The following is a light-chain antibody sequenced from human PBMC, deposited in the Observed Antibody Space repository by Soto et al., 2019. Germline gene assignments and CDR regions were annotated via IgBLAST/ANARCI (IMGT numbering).Light chain of an antibody. J-gene: IGKJ1*01. CDR2: GAS. CDR1: QTIRSNY. Sequence: ETVLTQSPGTLSLSPGERATLSCRASQTIRSNYLAWYRQTPGQAPRLLIYGASNRATGIADRFSGSGSGTYFTLIISRLEPEDFALYYCQQYGSSPWTFCQGTKVEIK. V-gene: IGKV3-20*01. CDR3: QQYGSSPWT.